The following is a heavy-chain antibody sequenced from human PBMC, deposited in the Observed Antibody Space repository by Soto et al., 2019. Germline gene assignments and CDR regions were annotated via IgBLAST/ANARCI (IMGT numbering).Heavy chain of an antibody. J-gene: IGHJ4*02. CDR1: GGSISSYY. CDR2: IYYSGST. Sequence: QVQLQESGPGLVKPSETLSLTCTVSGGSISSYYWSWIRQPPGKGLEWIGYIYYSGSTNYNPSLKGXVTISVDTSKNQFSLKLSSVTAADTAVYYCARRYGLGSFDYWGQGTLVTVSS. D-gene: IGHD3-10*01. CDR3: ARRYGLGSFDY. V-gene: IGHV4-59*08.